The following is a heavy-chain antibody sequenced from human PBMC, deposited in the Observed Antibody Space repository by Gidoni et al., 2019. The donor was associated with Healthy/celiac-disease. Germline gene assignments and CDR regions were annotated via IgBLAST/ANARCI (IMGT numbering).Heavy chain of an antibody. Sequence: SLTCTVSGGSISSGGYYWSWIRQHPGKGLEWIGYIYYSGSTYYNPSLKSRVTISVDTSKNQFSLKLSSVTAADTAVYYCAREGEDYYDSSGSEHAFDIGGQGTMVTVSS. J-gene: IGHJ3*02. CDR2: IYYSGST. D-gene: IGHD3-22*01. CDR3: AREGEDYYDSSGSEHAFDI. V-gene: IGHV4-31*03. CDR1: GGSISSGGYY.